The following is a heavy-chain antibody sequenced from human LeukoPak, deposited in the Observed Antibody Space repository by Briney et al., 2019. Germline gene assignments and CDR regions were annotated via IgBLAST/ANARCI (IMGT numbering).Heavy chain of an antibody. D-gene: IGHD6-13*01. J-gene: IGHJ5*02. CDR3: ARGSSSWSHEFDP. CDR2: IYYSGST. CDR1: GGSISSSSYY. V-gene: IGHV4-39*01. Sequence: PLETLSLTCTVSGGSISSSSYYWDWIRQPLGKGLEWIGSIYYSGSTYYNPSLKSRVTISVDTSKNQFSLKLSSVTAADTAVYYCARGSSSWSHEFDPWGQGTPVTVSS.